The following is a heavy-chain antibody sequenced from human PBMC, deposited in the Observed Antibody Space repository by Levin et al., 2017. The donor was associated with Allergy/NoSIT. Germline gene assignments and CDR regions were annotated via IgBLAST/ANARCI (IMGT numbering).Heavy chain of an antibody. CDR3: ARGDYDGYFQH. J-gene: IGHJ1*01. CDR2: INSDGSST. D-gene: IGHD4-17*01. V-gene: IGHV3-74*01. CDR1: GFTFSSYW. Sequence: GGSLRLSCAASGFTFSSYWMHWVRQAPGKGLVWVSRINSDGSSTSYADSVKGRFTISRDNAKNTLYLQMNSLRAEDTAVYYCARGDYDGYFQHWGQGTLVTVSS.